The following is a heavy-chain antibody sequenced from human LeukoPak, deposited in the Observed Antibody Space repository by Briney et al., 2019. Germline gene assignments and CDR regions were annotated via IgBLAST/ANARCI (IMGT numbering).Heavy chain of an antibody. CDR1: GFPFNTYW. Sequence: GGSLRLSCTASGFPFNTYWMSWVRQAPGKGLEWVAFIRYDGSNKYYADSVKGRFTISRDNSKNTLYLQMNSLRAEDTAVYYCAKDLEIGFGTSGAFDIWGQGTMVTVSS. D-gene: IGHD3-10*01. J-gene: IGHJ3*02. CDR2: IRYDGSNK. CDR3: AKDLEIGFGTSGAFDI. V-gene: IGHV3-30*02.